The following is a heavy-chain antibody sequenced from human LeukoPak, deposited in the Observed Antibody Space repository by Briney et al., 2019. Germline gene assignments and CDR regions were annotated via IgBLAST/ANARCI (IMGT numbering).Heavy chain of an antibody. Sequence: GGSLRLACAASGFTVSSNYMSWVRQAPGKGLEWVSVIYSGGSTYYADSVKGRFTISRDNSKNTLYLQMNSLRAGDTAVYYCARGYGIPRAFNFDLWGRGTLVTVSS. CDR1: GFTVSSNY. D-gene: IGHD3-9*01. J-gene: IGHJ2*01. V-gene: IGHV3-53*01. CDR2: IYSGGST. CDR3: ARGYGIPRAFNFDL.